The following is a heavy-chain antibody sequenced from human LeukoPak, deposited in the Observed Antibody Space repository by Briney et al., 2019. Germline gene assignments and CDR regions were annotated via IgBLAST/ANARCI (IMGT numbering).Heavy chain of an antibody. CDR1: GGSISSPTYS. V-gene: IGHV4-39*01. J-gene: IGHJ4*02. CDR2: VPHSGSA. CDR3: ARRQLAAGGRGYFFDY. Sequence: SETLSLTCTVSGGSISSPTYSWAWIRQPPGKGLEWLGSVPHSGSAYYSPSLKSRVTMSGDTSKNQFSLRLSSETAADTAVYYCARRQLAAGGRGYFFDYWGQGTLVTVSS. D-gene: IGHD6-13*01.